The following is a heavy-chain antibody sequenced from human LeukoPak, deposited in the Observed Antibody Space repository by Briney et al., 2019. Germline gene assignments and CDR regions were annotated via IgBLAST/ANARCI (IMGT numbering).Heavy chain of an antibody. Sequence: RPSETLSLTCTVSGGSISSGAYYWSWIRQPAGKGLEWIGRIYTSGSSDYRSTNYNPSLKSRVTLSIDTSKRHFSLTLSSVTAADTAIYYCATARTSCSSSTCGMAFDIWGQGTMVTVSS. J-gene: IGHJ3*02. CDR2: IYTSGSSDYRST. D-gene: IGHD2-2*01. V-gene: IGHV4-61*02. CDR3: ATARTSCSSSTCGMAFDI. CDR1: GGSISSGAYY.